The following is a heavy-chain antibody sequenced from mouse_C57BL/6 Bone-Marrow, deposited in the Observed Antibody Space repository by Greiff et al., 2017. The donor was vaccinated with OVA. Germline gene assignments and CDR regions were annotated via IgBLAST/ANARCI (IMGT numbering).Heavy chain of an antibody. Sequence: EVMLVESGGGLVQPGGSLSLSCAASGFTFTDYYMSWVRQPSGKALEWLGFIRNKANGYTTEYSASVKGRFTISRDKSQSILYLQMSALRAEDSATYYCARSLLRLRHLYFDYWGQGTTLTVSS. CDR2: IRNKANGYTT. CDR1: GFTFTDYY. D-gene: IGHD2-9*01. V-gene: IGHV7-3*01. CDR3: ARSLLRLRHLYFDY. J-gene: IGHJ2*01.